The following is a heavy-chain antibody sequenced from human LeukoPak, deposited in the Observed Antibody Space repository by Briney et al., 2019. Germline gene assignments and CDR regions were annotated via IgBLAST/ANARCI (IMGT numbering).Heavy chain of an antibody. J-gene: IGHJ3*02. V-gene: IGHV3-30-3*01. Sequence: GGSLRLSCAGSGFTFRSYAMHWVRQTPGKGLEWVAVISYDGSNKDYADSMKGRFTISRDNSKNTLYLQMNSLGAEDTAVYYCAREIFNGFDIWGQGTMVTVS. CDR3: AREIFNGFDI. CDR2: ISYDGSNK. CDR1: GFTFRSYA.